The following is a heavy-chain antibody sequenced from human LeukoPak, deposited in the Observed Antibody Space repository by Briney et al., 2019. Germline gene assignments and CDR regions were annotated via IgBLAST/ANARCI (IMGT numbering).Heavy chain of an antibody. Sequence: HPGGTLRLSCAASGFTFSSYGMSWVRQAPGEGLEWVSAIGGSGGTTYYADSVKGRFTISRDNSKNTLYLQMNSLRAEDTAVYYCARDLSLIALTDWGQGTLVTVSS. CDR2: IGGSGGTT. D-gene: IGHD3-22*01. CDR1: GFTFSSYG. J-gene: IGHJ4*02. CDR3: ARDLSLIALTD. V-gene: IGHV3-23*01.